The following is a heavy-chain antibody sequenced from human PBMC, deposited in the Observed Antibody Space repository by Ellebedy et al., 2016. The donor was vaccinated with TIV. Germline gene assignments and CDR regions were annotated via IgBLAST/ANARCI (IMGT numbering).Heavy chain of an antibody. D-gene: IGHD1-26*01. V-gene: IGHV3-30*18. CDR1: GFTFSSYG. CDR3: AKSSPSEPGYY. J-gene: IGHJ4*02. CDR2: ISYDGSNK. Sequence: PGGSLRLSCAASGFTFSSYGMHWVRQAPGKGLEWVAVISYDGSNKYHADSVKGRFTISRDNSKNTLYLQMDSLRAEDTAVYYCAKSSPSEPGYYWGQGTLVTVSS.